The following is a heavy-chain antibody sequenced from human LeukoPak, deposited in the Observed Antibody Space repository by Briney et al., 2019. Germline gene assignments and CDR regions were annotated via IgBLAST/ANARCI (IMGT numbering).Heavy chain of an antibody. J-gene: IGHJ4*02. Sequence: PSETLSLTCTVSGGSISSYYWSWIRQPPGKGLEWIGYIYYSGSTNYNPSLKSRVTISVDTSKNQFSLKLSSVTAADTPVYYCASTLFGYHEVTASYYFDYWGQGTLVTVSS. V-gene: IGHV4-59*01. CDR2: IYYSGST. CDR3: ASTLFGYHEVTASYYFDY. D-gene: IGHD2-21*02. CDR1: GGSISSYY.